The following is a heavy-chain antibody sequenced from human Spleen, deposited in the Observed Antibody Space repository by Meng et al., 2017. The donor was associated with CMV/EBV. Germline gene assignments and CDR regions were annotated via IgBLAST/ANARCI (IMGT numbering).Heavy chain of an antibody. CDR1: GFTFSSYG. CDR2: IRYDGSNK. J-gene: IGHJ5*02. CDR3: ARFRKRLELPSLEWLSPRFDP. Sequence: GGSLKISCAASGFTFSSYGMHWVRQAPGKGLERVAFIRYDGSNKYYADSVKGRFTISRDNSKNTLYLQMNSLRPEDTAVYYCARFRKRLELPSLEWLSPRFDPWGQGTLVTVSS. V-gene: IGHV3-30*02. D-gene: IGHD3-3*01.